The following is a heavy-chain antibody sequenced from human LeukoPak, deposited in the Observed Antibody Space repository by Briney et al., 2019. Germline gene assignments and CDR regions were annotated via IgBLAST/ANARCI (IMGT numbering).Heavy chain of an antibody. D-gene: IGHD6-19*01. J-gene: IGHJ1*01. Sequence: GASVEVSCKASGYTFTGYYMHWVRQAPGQGLEWMGWINPNSGGTNYAQKFQGRVTMTRDTSISTAYMELSRLRSDDTAVYYCARSGSSGARAHFQHWGQGTLVTVSS. CDR1: GYTFTGYY. CDR2: INPNSGGT. CDR3: ARSGSSGARAHFQH. V-gene: IGHV1-2*02.